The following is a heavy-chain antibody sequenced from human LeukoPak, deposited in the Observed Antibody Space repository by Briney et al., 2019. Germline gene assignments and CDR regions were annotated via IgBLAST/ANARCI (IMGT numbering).Heavy chain of an antibody. J-gene: IGHJ5*02. Sequence: ASVKVSCKASGYTFTSYGISWVRQAPGQGLEWMGWISAYNGNTNDAQRLQGRVTMTTDTSTSTAYMELRSLRSDDTAVYYCARDRSRDSSGYYFDWFDPWGQGTLVTVSS. CDR3: ARDRSRDSSGYYFDWFDP. CDR1: GYTFTSYG. CDR2: ISAYNGNT. V-gene: IGHV1-18*01. D-gene: IGHD3-22*01.